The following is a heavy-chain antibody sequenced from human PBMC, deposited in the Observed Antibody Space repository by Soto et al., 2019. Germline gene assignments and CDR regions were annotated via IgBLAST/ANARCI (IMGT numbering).Heavy chain of an antibody. CDR2: INSDGSST. Sequence: EVQLVESGGGLVQPGGSLRLSCAASGFTFSSYWMHWVRQAPGKGLVWVSRINSDGSSTSYADSVKGRFTISRDNAKNTLYLQMNSLRAEVTAVYYCARTNSLWFGELLGFDYWGQGTLVTVSS. CDR1: GFTFSSYW. J-gene: IGHJ4*02. CDR3: ARTNSLWFGELLGFDY. D-gene: IGHD3-10*01. V-gene: IGHV3-74*01.